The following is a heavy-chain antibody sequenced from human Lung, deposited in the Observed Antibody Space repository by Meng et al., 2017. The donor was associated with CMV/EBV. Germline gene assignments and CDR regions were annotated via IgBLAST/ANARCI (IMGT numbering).Heavy chain of an antibody. D-gene: IGHD3-3*01. CDR1: GFTFSSYA. V-gene: IGHV3-30*04. CDR2: ISYDGSNK. Sequence: SXAASGFTFSSYAMHWVRQAPGKGLEWVAVISYDGSNKYYADSVKGRFTISRDNSKNTLYLQMNSLRVEDTAVYYCTRGGGTISIFGVARIVGGMDVWXQGTXVTVSS. J-gene: IGHJ6*02. CDR3: TRGGGTISIFGVARIVGGMDV.